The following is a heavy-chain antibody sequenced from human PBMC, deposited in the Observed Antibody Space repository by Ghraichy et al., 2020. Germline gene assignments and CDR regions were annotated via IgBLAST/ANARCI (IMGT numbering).Heavy chain of an antibody. CDR3: ARQSFHSSWYGGQRNDY. CDR2: INHSGST. CDR1: GGSISGYY. V-gene: IGHV4-34*01. D-gene: IGHD6-13*01. J-gene: IGHJ4*02. Sequence: SETLSLTCTVYGGSISGYYWSWIRQPPVKGLEWIGEINHSGSTNYNPSLKSRVTISVDTSKNQFSLKLSSVTAADTAVYYCARQSFHSSWYGGQRNDYWGQGTLVTVSS.